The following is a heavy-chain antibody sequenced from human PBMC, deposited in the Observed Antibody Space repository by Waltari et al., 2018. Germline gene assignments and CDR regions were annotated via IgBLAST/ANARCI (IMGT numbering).Heavy chain of an antibody. Sequence: EVQLVESGGDLVQPGGSLRLSCAASGFTFSSYWMHWVRQAPGKGLEWVSVIYSGGSTDYADSVKGRFTISRDNSKNTLYLQMNSLRAEDTAVYYCARAPGDCSGGSCHSDYWGQGTLVTVSS. J-gene: IGHJ4*02. CDR3: ARAPGDCSGGSCHSDY. CDR1: GFTFSSYW. CDR2: IYSGGST. D-gene: IGHD2-15*01. V-gene: IGHV3-66*01.